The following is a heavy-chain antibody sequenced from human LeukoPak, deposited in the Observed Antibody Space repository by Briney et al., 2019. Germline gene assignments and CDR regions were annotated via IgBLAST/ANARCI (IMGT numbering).Heavy chain of an antibody. J-gene: IGHJ4*02. D-gene: IGHD1-26*01. CDR2: INHSGST. Sequence: SETLSLTCTVSGVSISSYYWTWIRQPPGKGLEWIGEINHSGSTNYNPSLKSRVTISVDTSKNQFSLKLSSVTAADTAVYYCARRRWELLALDYWGQGTLVTVSS. V-gene: IGHV4-34*01. CDR3: ARRRWELLALDY. CDR1: GVSISSYY.